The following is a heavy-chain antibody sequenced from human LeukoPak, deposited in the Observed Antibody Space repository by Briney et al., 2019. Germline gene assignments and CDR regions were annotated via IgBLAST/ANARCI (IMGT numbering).Heavy chain of an antibody. CDR2: IIPIFGTA. Sequence: SVTVSCKASGYIFTNYGISWVRQAPGQGLEWMGGIIPIFGTANYAQKFQGRVTITADKSTSTAYMELSSLRSEDTAVYYCARGTDSSGYYYVLDCWGQGTLVTVSS. CDR3: ARGTDSSGYYYVLDC. V-gene: IGHV1-69*06. D-gene: IGHD3-22*01. CDR1: GYIFTNYG. J-gene: IGHJ4*02.